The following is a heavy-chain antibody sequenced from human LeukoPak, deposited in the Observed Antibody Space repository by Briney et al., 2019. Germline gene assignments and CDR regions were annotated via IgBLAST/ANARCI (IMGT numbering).Heavy chain of an antibody. CDR1: GYTFTGYY. CDR2: VNPSGGST. D-gene: IGHD3-3*01. CDR3: AREATIFGVVIKRPSLDNWFDP. Sequence: GASVKVSCKASGYTFTGYYMHWVRQAPGQGLEWMGWVNPSGGSTSYAQKFQGRVTITTDESTSTAYMELSSLRSEDTAVYYCAREATIFGVVIKRPSLDNWFDPWGQGTLVTVSS. J-gene: IGHJ5*02. V-gene: IGHV1-46*01.